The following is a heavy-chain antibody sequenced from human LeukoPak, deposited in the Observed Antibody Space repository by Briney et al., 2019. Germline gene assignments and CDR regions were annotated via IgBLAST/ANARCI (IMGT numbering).Heavy chain of an antibody. CDR2: ISGSGAST. V-gene: IGHV3-23*01. J-gene: IGHJ4*02. CDR3: AKDVGKWESLHFFDY. D-gene: IGHD1-26*01. CDR1: GFTFSSSA. Sequence: GGSLRLSCAASGFTFSSSAMSWVRQAPGKGLEWISGISGSGASTYYADSVTGRFTISRDNSRNTLYLQMNSLRGDDTAVYYCAKDVGKWESLHFFDYWGQGTLVTVSS.